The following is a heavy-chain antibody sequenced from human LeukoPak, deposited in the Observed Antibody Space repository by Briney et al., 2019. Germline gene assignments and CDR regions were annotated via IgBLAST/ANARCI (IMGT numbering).Heavy chain of an antibody. Sequence: GESLRLSCVLSVLTLSDAWMSCVRHALREGLEWVGRIRNDRITDYAAPVQGRFSISTDNSKNTFYMQMNSLRTEDTGMYFCTWMATIFTVDYWGQGTLVTVSS. J-gene: IGHJ4*02. D-gene: IGHD5-12*01. CDR3: TWMATIFTVDY. CDR2: IRNDRIT. V-gene: IGHV3-15*01. CDR1: VLTLSDAW.